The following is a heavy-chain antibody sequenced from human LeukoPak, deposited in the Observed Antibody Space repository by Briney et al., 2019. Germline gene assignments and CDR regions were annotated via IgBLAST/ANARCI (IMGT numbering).Heavy chain of an antibody. D-gene: IGHD3-16*02. CDR1: GFTFSSYA. Sequence: GGSLRLSCAASGFTFSSYAMSWVRQAPGKGLEWVANIKQDGSEKYYVDSVKGRFTISRDNAKNSLYLQMNSLRAEDTAVYYCARERKYDYVWGSYRSDTNDYWGQGTLVTVSS. CDR2: IKQDGSEK. V-gene: IGHV3-7*01. CDR3: ARERKYDYVWGSYRSDTNDY. J-gene: IGHJ4*02.